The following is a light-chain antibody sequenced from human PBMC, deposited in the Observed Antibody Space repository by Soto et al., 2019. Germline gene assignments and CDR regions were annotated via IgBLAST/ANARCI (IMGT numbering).Light chain of an antibody. J-gene: IGLJ1*01. Sequence: ALTQPPSVSGSPGQSVAISCTGTSSDVGNSNGVSWYQQPPGTAPKLMIYDVSNRPSGVPDRFSGSKSGNTASLTISGLQAEDEADYYCSSYTSSSTYVFGTGTKVTVL. CDR2: DVS. CDR3: SSYTSSSTYV. V-gene: IGLV2-18*02. CDR1: SSDVGNSNG.